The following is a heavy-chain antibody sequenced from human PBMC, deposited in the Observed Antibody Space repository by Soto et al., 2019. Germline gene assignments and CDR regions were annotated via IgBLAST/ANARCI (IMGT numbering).Heavy chain of an antibody. J-gene: IGHJ4*02. CDR1: GFTFSNYA. CDR3: AKMGSSGSYMFDY. V-gene: IGHV3-23*01. Sequence: GGSLRLSCAASGFTFSNYAMSWVRQAPGKGLEWVSVISGSGGITYYADSVKGRFTISRDNSKNTLYLQMNSLRAEDKAGYYCAKMGSSGSYMFDYWGQGALVTVSS. D-gene: IGHD3-10*01. CDR2: ISGSGGIT.